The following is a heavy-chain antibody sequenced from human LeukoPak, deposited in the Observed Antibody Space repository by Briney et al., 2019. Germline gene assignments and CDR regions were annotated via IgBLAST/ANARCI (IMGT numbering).Heavy chain of an antibody. J-gene: IGHJ6*03. CDR1: GGTFSSYA. CDR3: ARGLAAPNSYYYYYMDV. D-gene: IGHD6-6*01. Sequence: SVKVSCKASGGTFSSYAISWVRQAPGQGLEWMGGSIPIFGTANYAQKFQGRVTITTDESTSTAYMELSSLRSEDTAVYYCARGLAAPNSYYYYYMDVWGKGTTVTVSS. CDR2: SIPIFGTA. V-gene: IGHV1-69*05.